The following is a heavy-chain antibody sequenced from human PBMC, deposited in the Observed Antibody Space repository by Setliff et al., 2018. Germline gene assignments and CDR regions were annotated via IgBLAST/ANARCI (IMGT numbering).Heavy chain of an antibody. Sequence: LRLSCVASEFTFSRYFMTWVRQAPGKGLEWIASISGSGGDTDSADSMKGRFTISRDNSKNTLYLQMNSLRPEDTAIYYCATSTIITYYFDSWGQGTLVTVSS. D-gene: IGHD3-22*01. CDR2: ISGSGGDT. CDR3: ATSTIITYYFDS. J-gene: IGHJ4*02. V-gene: IGHV3-23*01. CDR1: EFTFSRYF.